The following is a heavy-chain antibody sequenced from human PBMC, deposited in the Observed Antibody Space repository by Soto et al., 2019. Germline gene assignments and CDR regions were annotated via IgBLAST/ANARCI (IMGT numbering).Heavy chain of an antibody. CDR3: ARGWFGPDV. D-gene: IGHD3-10*01. Sequence: EVQLVESGGGLVQPGGSLRLSCAASEFTFSGRSVHWVRQAPGKGLVWISGIDKVGTDSTYADSVKGRFTSSRDNAKNTVYLQMNSLKVEDTAVYYCARGWFGPDVWGKGTTVTVSS. CDR2: IDKVGTDS. V-gene: IGHV3-74*01. J-gene: IGHJ6*03. CDR1: EFTFSGRS.